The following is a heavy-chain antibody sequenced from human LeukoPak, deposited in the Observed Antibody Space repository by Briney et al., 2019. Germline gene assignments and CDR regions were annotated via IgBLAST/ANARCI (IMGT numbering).Heavy chain of an antibody. CDR3: ARGDFYYYGMDV. CDR1: GFTFSSYA. V-gene: IGHV3-30-3*01. D-gene: IGHD3-3*01. CDR2: ISYDGSNK. J-gene: IGHJ6*02. Sequence: GGSLRLSCAASGFTFSSYAMHWVRQAPGKGLEWVAVISYDGSNKYYADSVKGRFTISRDNSKNTLYLQMNSLRAEDTAVYYCARGDFYYYGMDVWGQGTTVTVSS.